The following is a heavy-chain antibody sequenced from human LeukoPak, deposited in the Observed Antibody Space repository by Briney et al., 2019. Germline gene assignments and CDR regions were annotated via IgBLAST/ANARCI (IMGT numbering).Heavy chain of an antibody. CDR2: INPNSGGT. CDR1: GYTFTGYY. Sequence: ASVKVSCKASGYTFTGYYMHWVRHAPGQGLEWMGRINPNSGGTNYAQKFQGRVTMTRDTSISTAYMELSRLRSDDTAVYYCARDTRFVGYHDSSGYYYPNYWGQGTLVTVSS. J-gene: IGHJ4*02. V-gene: IGHV1-2*06. D-gene: IGHD3-22*01. CDR3: ARDTRFVGYHDSSGYYYPNY.